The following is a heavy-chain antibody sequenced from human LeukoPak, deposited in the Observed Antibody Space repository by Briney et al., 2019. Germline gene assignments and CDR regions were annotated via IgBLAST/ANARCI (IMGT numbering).Heavy chain of an antibody. J-gene: IGHJ3*02. V-gene: IGHV1-69*13. D-gene: IGHD1-14*01. Sequence: SVKVSCKASGGTFSSYAISWVRPAPGQGLEWVGGIIPIFGTANYAQKFQGRVTITADESTSTAYMELSSLRSDDTAVYYCARGLEPQGPDDAFDIWGQGTMVTVSS. CDR3: ARGLEPQGPDDAFDI. CDR1: GGTFSSYA. CDR2: IIPIFGTA.